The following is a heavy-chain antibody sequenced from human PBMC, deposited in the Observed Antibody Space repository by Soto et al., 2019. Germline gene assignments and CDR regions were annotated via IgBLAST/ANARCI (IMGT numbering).Heavy chain of an antibody. J-gene: IGHJ4*02. CDR1: GFTFSNAW. Sequence: GESLKISCAASGFTFSNAWLSWVRQAPGKGLEWVGRIKSKTDGGTTDYTAPVKGRFTISRDDSKNTLYLQMNSLKIEDTAVYYCTTGSTSTKNYWGQGTLVTVSS. CDR2: IKSKTDGGTT. D-gene: IGHD6-6*01. CDR3: TTGSTSTKNY. V-gene: IGHV3-15*01.